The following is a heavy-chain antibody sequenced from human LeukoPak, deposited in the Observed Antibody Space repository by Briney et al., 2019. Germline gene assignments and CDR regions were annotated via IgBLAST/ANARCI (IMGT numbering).Heavy chain of an antibody. CDR2: IKSDGST. CDR1: GFTFSTYW. J-gene: IGHJ1*01. CDR3: ARAPSEIGGYYPEYFRH. Sequence: GGSLRLSCAASGFTFSTYWMHWVRQAPGKGLVWVSRIKSDGSTNYADSVKGRFTISRDNANNTPSLQMNSLRPEDTGVYYCARAPSEIGGYYPEYFRHWGQGTLVAVSS. V-gene: IGHV3-74*01. D-gene: IGHD3-22*01.